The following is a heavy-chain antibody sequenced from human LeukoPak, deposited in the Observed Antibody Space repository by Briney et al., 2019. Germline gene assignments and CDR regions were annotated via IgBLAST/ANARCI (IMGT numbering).Heavy chain of an antibody. J-gene: IGHJ6*03. D-gene: IGHD1-26*01. CDR2: IYYSGST. CDR3: ARVGSGSYYDYYYYMDV. CDR1: GGSISSYY. V-gene: IGHV4-59*01. Sequence: PSETLSLTCTVSGGSISSYYWSWIRQPPGKGLEWIGYIYYSGSTSYNPSLKSRVTMSVDTSKKQISLKVRSVTAADTAVYYCARVGSGSYYDYYYYMDVWGKGTTVTISS.